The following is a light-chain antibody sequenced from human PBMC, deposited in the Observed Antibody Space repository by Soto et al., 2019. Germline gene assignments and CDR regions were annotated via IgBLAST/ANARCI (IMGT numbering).Light chain of an antibody. CDR2: AAS. V-gene: IGKV1-39*01. CDR3: QQTYSIPLT. Sequence: DIQMTQFPSSLPASVGDRVTFTCRASQIIANYLNWYQQRPGKAPTLLISAASSLQSGVPSRFSGSGSGTDFTLTISSLQPEDFATYYCQQTYSIPLTFGQGTKVEI. J-gene: IGKJ1*01. CDR1: QIIANY.